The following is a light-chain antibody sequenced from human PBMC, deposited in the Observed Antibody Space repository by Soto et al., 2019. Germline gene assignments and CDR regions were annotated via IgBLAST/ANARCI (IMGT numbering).Light chain of an antibody. CDR3: LQDYNYPHT. CDR2: AAS. CDR1: QGIRND. Sequence: IQMTQSPPTLSASVGAIVTITCRASQGIRNDLGWYQQKPGKAPKLLIYAASSLQSGVPSRFSGSGSGTDFTLTISSLQPEDFATYYCLQDYNYPHTFGGGTKVDIK. V-gene: IGKV1-6*01. J-gene: IGKJ4*01.